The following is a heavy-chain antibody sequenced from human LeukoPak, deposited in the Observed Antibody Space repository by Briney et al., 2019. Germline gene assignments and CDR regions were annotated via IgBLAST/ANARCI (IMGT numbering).Heavy chain of an antibody. CDR3: ASERYFDAFDI. J-gene: IGHJ3*02. CDR1: GGSFSGYY. Sequence: SETLSLTCAVYGGSFSGYYWSWIRQPPGKGLEWIGEINHSGSTNYNPSLKSRVTISVDTSKNQFSLKLSSVTAADTAVYYCASERYFDAFDIWGQGTMVTVSS. V-gene: IGHV4-34*01. D-gene: IGHD3-9*01. CDR2: INHSGST.